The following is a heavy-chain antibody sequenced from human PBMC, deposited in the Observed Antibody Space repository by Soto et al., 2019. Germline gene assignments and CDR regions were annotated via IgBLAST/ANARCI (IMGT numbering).Heavy chain of an antibody. J-gene: IGHJ5*02. V-gene: IGHV1-2*02. CDR3: ARVIGGPYYNSPLDT. CDR1: GYTITGYF. CDR2: INPYSGGA. D-gene: IGHD3-10*01. Sequence: ASVKVSCKASGYTITGYFMHWVRQAPGQGLEWMGWINPYSGGADYAQSFQGRVTMTRDTSISTVYMELSRLRFDDTAVYYCARVIGGPYYNSPLDTWGQGTVVTVSS.